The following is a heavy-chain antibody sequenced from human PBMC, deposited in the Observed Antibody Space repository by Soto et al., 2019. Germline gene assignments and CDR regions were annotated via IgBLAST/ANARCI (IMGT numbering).Heavy chain of an antibody. CDR3: ARIRPGTIFFDY. J-gene: IGHJ4*02. D-gene: IGHD1-7*01. V-gene: IGHV4-59*01. CDR1: GGSISSYY. CDR2: IYYSGST. Sequence: SETLSLTCTVSGGSISSYYWSWIRQPPGKGLEWTGYIYYSGSTNYNPSLKSRVTISVDTSKNQFSLKLTSVTAADTAVYYCARIRPGTIFFDYWGQGTLVTVPQ.